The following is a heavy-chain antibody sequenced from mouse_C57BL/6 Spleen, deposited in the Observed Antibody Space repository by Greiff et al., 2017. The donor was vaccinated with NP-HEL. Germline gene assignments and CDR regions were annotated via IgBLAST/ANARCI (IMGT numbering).Heavy chain of an antibody. CDR2: IRNKANNHAT. CDR1: GFTFSDAW. J-gene: IGHJ4*01. V-gene: IGHV6-6*01. Sequence: DVMLVESGGGLVQPGGSMKLSCAASGFTFSDAWMDWVRQSPEKGLEWVAEIRNKANNHATYYAESVKGRFTISRDDSKSSVYLQMNSLRAEDTGIYYCTRHGYYDYAMDYWGQGTSVTVSS. CDR3: TRHGYYDYAMDY. D-gene: IGHD2-3*01.